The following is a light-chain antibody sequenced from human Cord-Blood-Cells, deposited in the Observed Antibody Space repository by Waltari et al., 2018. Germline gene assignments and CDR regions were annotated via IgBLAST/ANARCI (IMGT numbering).Light chain of an antibody. Sequence: NFMLTQPHSLSDSPGQTVTNSCTRRSGTLASTYVQWYQQLPGSSPTTVIYEDNQRPSGVPDRFSGSIDSSSNSASLTISGLKTEDEADYYCQSYDSSNQVFGGGTKLTVL. CDR1: SGTLASTY. V-gene: IGLV6-57*01. CDR3: QSYDSSNQV. J-gene: IGLJ3*02. CDR2: EDN.